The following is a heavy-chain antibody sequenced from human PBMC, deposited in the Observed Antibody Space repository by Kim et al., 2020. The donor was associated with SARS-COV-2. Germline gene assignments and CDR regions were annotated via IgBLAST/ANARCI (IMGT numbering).Heavy chain of an antibody. CDR2: ISGDGGST. CDR1: GFTFDDYA. V-gene: IGHV3-43*02. Sequence: GGSLRLSCAASGFTFDDYAMHWVRQAPGKGLEWVSLISGDGGSTYYADSVKGRSTISRDNSKNSLYLQMNSLRTEDTALYYCAKDIGYSSSWYATANYYYYGMDVWGQGTTVTVSS. D-gene: IGHD6-13*01. J-gene: IGHJ6*02. CDR3: AKDIGYSSSWYATANYYYYGMDV.